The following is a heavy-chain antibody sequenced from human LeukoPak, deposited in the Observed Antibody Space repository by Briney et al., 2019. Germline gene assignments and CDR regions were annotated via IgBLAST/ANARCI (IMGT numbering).Heavy chain of an antibody. CDR2: ISSSSSYI. V-gene: IGHV3-21*01. Sequence: PGGSLRLSCAASGFTFSSYSMNWVRQAPGKGLEWVSSISSSSSYIYYADSVKGRFTISRDNAKNSLYLQMNSLRAEDTAVYYCAREMDYGDFFDYWGQGTLVTVSS. CDR3: AREMDYGDFFDY. J-gene: IGHJ4*02. CDR1: GFTFSSYS. D-gene: IGHD4-17*01.